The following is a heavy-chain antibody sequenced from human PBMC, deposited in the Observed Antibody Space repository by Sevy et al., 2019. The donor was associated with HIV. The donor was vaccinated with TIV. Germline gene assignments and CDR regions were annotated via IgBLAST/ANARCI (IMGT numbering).Heavy chain of an antibody. CDR2: IKVDGSEK. D-gene: IGHD2-2*01. J-gene: IGHJ6*02. Sequence: GRSLRLSCVVSGFTFRSYWMSWVRQAPGKGLEWVAHIKVDGSEKYHVDSVKGRFTISRDNAKNSLFLQMNSLRVEDTAVYYCARDCSSTSCLWGLDVWGQGTAVTVSS. V-gene: IGHV3-7*03. CDR1: GFTFRSYW. CDR3: ARDCSSTSCLWGLDV.